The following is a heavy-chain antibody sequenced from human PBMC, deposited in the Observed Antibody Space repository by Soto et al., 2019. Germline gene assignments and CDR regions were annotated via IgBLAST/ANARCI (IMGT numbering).Heavy chain of an antibody. J-gene: IGHJ4*02. V-gene: IGHV1-69*13. CDR1: GGTFSSYA. CDR3: ARDGGNYYDSSGYSYDY. Sequence: SVKVSCKASGGTFSSYAISWVRQAPGQGLEWMGGIIPIFGTANYAQKFQGRVTITADESTSTAYMELSSLRSEDTAVYYCARDGGNYYDSSGYSYDYWGQGTLGTVSS. D-gene: IGHD3-22*01. CDR2: IIPIFGTA.